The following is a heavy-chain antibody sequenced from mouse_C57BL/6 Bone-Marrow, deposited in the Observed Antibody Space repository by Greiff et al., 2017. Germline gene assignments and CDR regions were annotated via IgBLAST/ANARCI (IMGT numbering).Heavy chain of an antibody. CDR3: SRSGVGYYRN. Sequence: QVQLQQPGAELVMPGASVKLSCKASGYTFTSYWMHWVKQRPGQGLEWIGEIDPSDSYTNYNQKFKGKSTLTVDKSTSTAYMQLSSLTSEDSAVYYCSRSGVGYYRNWGRGTTLTVSS. CDR1: GYTFTSYW. V-gene: IGHV1-69*01. CDR2: IDPSDSYT. D-gene: IGHD2-3*01. J-gene: IGHJ2*01.